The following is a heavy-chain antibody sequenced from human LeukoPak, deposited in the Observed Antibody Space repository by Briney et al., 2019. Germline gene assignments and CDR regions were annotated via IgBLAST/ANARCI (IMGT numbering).Heavy chain of an antibody. J-gene: IGHJ4*02. Sequence: GRSLRLSCAASGFTFDDYAIHWVRQAPGKGLEWGSGISWNSGSIGYADSVKGRFTISRDNAKNSLYLQMNSLRAEDTALYYCAKSQAVAGGHYFDYWGQGTLVTVSS. V-gene: IGHV3-9*01. D-gene: IGHD6-19*01. CDR1: GFTFDDYA. CDR2: ISWNSGSI. CDR3: AKSQAVAGGHYFDY.